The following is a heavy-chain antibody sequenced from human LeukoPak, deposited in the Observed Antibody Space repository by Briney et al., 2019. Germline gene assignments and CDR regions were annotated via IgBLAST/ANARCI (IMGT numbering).Heavy chain of an antibody. CDR1: GYSFTDYY. Sequence: ASVKVSCKTSGYSFTDYYMHWVRQAPGQGLEWMGWINPNSGGTSSAQKFQGRVTMTRDTSITTVYMEVSWLTSDDTAVYYCARGVRPREHFYDSSGYYGGCHFDYWGQGTLVTASS. V-gene: IGHV1-2*02. D-gene: IGHD3-22*01. J-gene: IGHJ4*02. CDR3: ARGVRPREHFYDSSGYYGGCHFDY. CDR2: INPNSGGT.